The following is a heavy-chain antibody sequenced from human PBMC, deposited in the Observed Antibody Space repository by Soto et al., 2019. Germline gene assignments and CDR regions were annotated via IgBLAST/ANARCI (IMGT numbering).Heavy chain of an antibody. J-gene: IGHJ6*02. V-gene: IGHV1-69*13. CDR1: GGTFSSYA. CDR3: ASDYYGSGTPPYYYYGMDV. D-gene: IGHD3-10*01. CDR2: IIPIFGTA. Sequence: SVKVSCKASGGTFSSYAISWVRQAPGQGLEWMGGIIPIFGTANYAQKFQGRVTITADESTSTAYMELSSLRSEDTAVYYCASDYYGSGTPPYYYYGMDVWGQGTTVTVSS.